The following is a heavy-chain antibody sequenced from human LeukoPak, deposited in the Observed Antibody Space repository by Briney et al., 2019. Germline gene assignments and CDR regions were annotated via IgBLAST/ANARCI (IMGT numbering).Heavy chain of an antibody. Sequence: PGGSLRLSCAASGFTFSSYGMHWVRQAPGKGLEWVAVISYDGSNKYYADSVKGRFTISRDNSKNTLYLQMNSLRAEDTAVYYCAKYLYYYDSSGFDYWGQGTLVTVSS. V-gene: IGHV3-30*18. J-gene: IGHJ4*02. CDR1: GFTFSSYG. D-gene: IGHD3-22*01. CDR3: AKYLYYYDSSGFDY. CDR2: ISYDGSNK.